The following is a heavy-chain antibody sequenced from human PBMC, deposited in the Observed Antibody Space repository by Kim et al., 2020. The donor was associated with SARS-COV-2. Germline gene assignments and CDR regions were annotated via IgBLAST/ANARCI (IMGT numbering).Heavy chain of an antibody. V-gene: IGHV1-46*01. Sequence: ASVKVSCKASGYTFTSYYMHWVRQAPGQGLEWMGIINPSGGSTSYAQKFQGRVTMTRDTSTSTVYMELSSLRSEDTAVYYCARGQYDFWSGLPYYYYYGMDVRGQGTTISVSS. CDR3: ARGQYDFWSGLPYYYYYGMDV. D-gene: IGHD3-3*01. CDR1: GYTFTSYY. J-gene: IGHJ6*02. CDR2: INPSGGST.